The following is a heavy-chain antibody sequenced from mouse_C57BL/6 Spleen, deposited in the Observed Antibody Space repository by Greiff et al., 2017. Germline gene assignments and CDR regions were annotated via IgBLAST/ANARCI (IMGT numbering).Heavy chain of an antibody. CDR1: GYTFTDYY. D-gene: IGHD1-1*01. V-gene: IGHV1-19*01. CDR3: ARGGYYGSSYDYFDY. J-gene: IGHJ2*01. CDR2: INPYNGGT. Sequence: EVKLQESGPVLVKPGASVKMSCKASGYTFTDYYMNWVKQSHGKSLEWIGVINPYNGGTSYNQKFKGKATLTVDKSSSTAYMELNSLTSEDSAVYYCARGGYYGSSYDYFDYWGQGTTLTVSS.